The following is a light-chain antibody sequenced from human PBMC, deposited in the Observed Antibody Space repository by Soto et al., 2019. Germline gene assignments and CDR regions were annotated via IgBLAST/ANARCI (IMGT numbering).Light chain of an antibody. CDR3: TSYTSSSTGV. Sequence: QSVLTQPASVSGSPGQSITISCTGTSSDVGGYNYVSWYQQHPGKAPKLLIYEVSNRPSGVFNRFSGSKSGNTASLTISGLQAEDEADYYCTSYTSSSTGVFGGGTKLTVL. CDR1: SSDVGGYNY. CDR2: EVS. V-gene: IGLV2-14*01. J-gene: IGLJ3*02.